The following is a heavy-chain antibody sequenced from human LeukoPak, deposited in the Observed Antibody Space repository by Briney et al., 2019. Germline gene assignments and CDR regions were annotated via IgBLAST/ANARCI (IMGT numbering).Heavy chain of an antibody. CDR2: MNPNSGNT. CDR3: ASVRGYSYGPAGL. Sequence: ASVKVTCKASGYTFTSYDINWVRQATGQGLEWMGWMNPNSGNTGYAQKFQGRVTMTRNTSISTAYMELSSLRSEDTAVYYCASVRGYSYGPAGLWGRGTLVTVSS. J-gene: IGHJ4*02. V-gene: IGHV1-8*01. CDR1: GYTFTSYD. D-gene: IGHD5-18*01.